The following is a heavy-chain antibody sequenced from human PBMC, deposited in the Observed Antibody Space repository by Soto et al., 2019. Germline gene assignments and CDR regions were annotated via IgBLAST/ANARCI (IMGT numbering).Heavy chain of an antibody. V-gene: IGHV3-30*18. Sequence: QVQLVESGGGVVQPGRSLRLSCAASGFTFSSYGMHWVRQAPGKGLEWVAVISYDGSNKYYADSVKGRFTISRDNSKNTLYLQMNSLRAEDTAVYYCGKDLVPAAIGGFDYWGQGTLVTVSS. CDR3: GKDLVPAAIGGFDY. CDR2: ISYDGSNK. CDR1: GFTFSSYG. D-gene: IGHD2-2*01. J-gene: IGHJ4*02.